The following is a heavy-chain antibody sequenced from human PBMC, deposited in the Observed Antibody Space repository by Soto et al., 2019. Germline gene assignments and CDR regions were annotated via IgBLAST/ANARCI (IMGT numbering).Heavy chain of an antibody. V-gene: IGHV6-1*01. D-gene: IGHD3-3*01. J-gene: IGHJ4*02. CDR2: TYYRSKWYN. CDR3: ARAPYTVTIFGVVIHDFDY. Sequence: QVQLQQSGPGLVKPSQTLSLTCAISGASVPSNSAAWTWIRQSPSRGLEWLGRTYYRSKWYNDYAVSVKSRITINPDTSKNQFSLQLNSVTPEDTAVYYCARAPYTVTIFGVVIHDFDYWGQGTLVTVSS. CDR1: GASVPSNSAA.